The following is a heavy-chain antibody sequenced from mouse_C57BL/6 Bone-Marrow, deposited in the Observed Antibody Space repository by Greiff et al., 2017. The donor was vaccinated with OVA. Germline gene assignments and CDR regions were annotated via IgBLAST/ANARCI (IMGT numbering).Heavy chain of an antibody. CDR1: GFTFNTYA. CDR2: IRRKSSNSAT. D-gene: IGHD1-1*01. CDR3: VGDYYGSSWNYYAMDY. Sequence: EVMLVESGGGLVQPKGSLKLSCAASGFTFNTYAMHWVRQAPGQGLEWVARIRRKSSNSATYYADSVKDRFTISRDDSQSMLYLQMNNLKTEDTAMYYCVGDYYGSSWNYYAMDYWGQGTSVTVSS. J-gene: IGHJ4*01. V-gene: IGHV10-3*01.